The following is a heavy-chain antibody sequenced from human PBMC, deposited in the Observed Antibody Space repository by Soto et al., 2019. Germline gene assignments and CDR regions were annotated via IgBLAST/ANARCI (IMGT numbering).Heavy chain of an antibody. V-gene: IGHV1-8*01. CDR3: ARWDYGVYARFDY. CDR2: MNPNSGNT. J-gene: IGHJ4*02. CDR1: GYTFTSHD. Sequence: QVQLVQSGAEVKKSGASVKVSCKASGYTFTSHDINWVRQATGQGLEWMGWMNPNSGNTGYSQKFQGRVTMTRNTSISTAYMELSSLRSEDTAVYYCARWDYGVYARFDYWGQGTLVTVSS. D-gene: IGHD4-17*01.